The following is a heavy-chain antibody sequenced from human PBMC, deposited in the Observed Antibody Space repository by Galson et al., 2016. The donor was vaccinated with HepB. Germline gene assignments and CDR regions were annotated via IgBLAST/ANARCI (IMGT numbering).Heavy chain of an antibody. CDR3: ARARYSSGLYNWFDP. Sequence: ATLSLTCTVSGGSISSYYWNWIRQPPGKGLEWIGYIYYSGSTNYNPSLKSRVTISVDTSKNQFSLKLSSVTAADTAVYYSARARYSSGLYNWFDPWGQGTLVTVSS. CDR1: GGSISSYY. V-gene: IGHV4-59*01. D-gene: IGHD6-19*01. CDR2: IYYSGST. J-gene: IGHJ5*02.